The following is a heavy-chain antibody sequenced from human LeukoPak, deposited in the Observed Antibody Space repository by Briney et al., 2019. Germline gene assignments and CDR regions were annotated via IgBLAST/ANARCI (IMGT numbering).Heavy chain of an antibody. V-gene: IGHV3-30*04. CDR3: AKDRGPFIVVVPPATLFDY. D-gene: IGHD2-2*01. Sequence: SGGSLRLSCAASGFTFSNYDMHWVRQAPGKGLEWVTFIPYDGSNKFYADSVKGRFTVPRDNSKNTLYLQMNSLRAEDTAVYYCAKDRGPFIVVVPPATLFDYWGQGTLVTVSS. CDR2: IPYDGSNK. J-gene: IGHJ4*02. CDR1: GFTFSNYD.